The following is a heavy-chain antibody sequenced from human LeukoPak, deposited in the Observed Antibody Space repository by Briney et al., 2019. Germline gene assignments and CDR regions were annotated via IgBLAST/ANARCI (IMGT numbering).Heavy chain of an antibody. D-gene: IGHD2-15*01. CDR3: AGGYCSGGSCYDYFDY. V-gene: IGHV3-21*01. CDR2: ISSGSSYI. Sequence: GGSLRLSCAASGFTFYSYSMNWVRQSPGKGLEWVSSISSGSSYIYYADSLKGRFTISRDNAKNSLYLQMNSLRAEDTAVYYCAGGYCSGGSCYDYFDYWGQGTLVTVSS. J-gene: IGHJ4*02. CDR1: GFTFYSYS.